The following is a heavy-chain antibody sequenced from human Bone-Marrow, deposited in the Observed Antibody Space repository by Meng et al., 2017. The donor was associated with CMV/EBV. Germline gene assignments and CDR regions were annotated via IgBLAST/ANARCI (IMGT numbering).Heavy chain of an antibody. CDR3: AREAWYWVVVPAAYGMVV. D-gene: IGHD2-2*01. Sequence: ASVKVSCKASGYTFTGYYMHWVRQAPGQGLEWMGWINPNSGGTNYAQKFQGRVTMTRDTSISTAYMELSRLRSDDTAVYYCAREAWYWVVVPAAYGMVVWGQGTTVTVSS. J-gene: IGHJ6*02. CDR1: GYTFTGYY. CDR2: INPNSGGT. V-gene: IGHV1-2*02.